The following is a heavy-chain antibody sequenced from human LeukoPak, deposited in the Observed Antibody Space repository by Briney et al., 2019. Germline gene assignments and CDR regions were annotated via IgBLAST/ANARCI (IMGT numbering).Heavy chain of an antibody. CDR1: GGSISSGDYY. Sequence: PSETLSLTCTVSGGSISSGDYYWSWVRQAPGKGLEWVSAISGSGGSTYYADSVKGRFTISRDNSKNTLYLQMNSLRAEDTAVYYCANQISDDCSSTSCPDYWGQGTLVTVSS. J-gene: IGHJ4*02. CDR3: ANQISDDCSSTSCPDY. D-gene: IGHD2-2*01. CDR2: ISGSGGST. V-gene: IGHV3-23*01.